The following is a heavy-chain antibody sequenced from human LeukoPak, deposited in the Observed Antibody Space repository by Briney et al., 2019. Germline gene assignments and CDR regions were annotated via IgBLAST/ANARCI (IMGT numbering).Heavy chain of an antibody. J-gene: IGHJ6*03. Sequence: GSVKVSCKASGYIFTQYGISWVRQAPGKGFEWMASISTYNGNTNYAQNFQDRVTVTTDTSTSTASMELKSLRSDDAAVYYCARRTGYNYYYMEVWGQGTTVTVSS. CDR3: ARRTGYNYYYMEV. D-gene: IGHD3/OR15-3a*01. CDR1: GYIFTQYG. CDR2: ISTYNGNT. V-gene: IGHV1-18*01.